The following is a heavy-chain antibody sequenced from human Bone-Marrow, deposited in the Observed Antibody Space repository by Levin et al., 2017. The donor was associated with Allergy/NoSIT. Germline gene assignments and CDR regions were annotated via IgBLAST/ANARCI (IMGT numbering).Heavy chain of an antibody. J-gene: IGHJ6*03. V-gene: IGHV3-48*01. D-gene: IGHD6-19*01. CDR2: ISGSSGAL. CDR3: ARNYESSSSGWYSGMTYYFMDV. CDR1: GFSFSNYS. Sequence: GGSLRLSCAVSGFSFSNYSMNWVRQAPGKGLEWLSYISGSSGALFYADSVKGRFTISRDNAKNSLYLQMNSLRAEDTAVYYCARNYESSSSGWYSGMTYYFMDVWGKGTTVTVSS.